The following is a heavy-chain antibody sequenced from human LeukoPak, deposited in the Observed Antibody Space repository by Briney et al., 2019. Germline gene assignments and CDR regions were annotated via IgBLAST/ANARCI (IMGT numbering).Heavy chain of an antibody. CDR2: INHSGST. CDR3: ARVVSGAFDI. CDR1: GGSFGGYY. J-gene: IGHJ3*02. V-gene: IGHV4-34*01. D-gene: IGHD6-6*01. Sequence: SETLSLTCAVYGGSFGGYYWSWIRQPPGKGLEWIGEINHSGSTNYNPSLKSRVTISVDTSKNQFSLKLSSVTAADTAVYYCARVVSGAFDIWGQGTMVTVSS.